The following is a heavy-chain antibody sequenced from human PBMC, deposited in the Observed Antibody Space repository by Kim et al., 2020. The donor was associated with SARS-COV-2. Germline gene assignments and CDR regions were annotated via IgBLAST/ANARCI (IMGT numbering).Heavy chain of an antibody. V-gene: IGHV3-23*01. J-gene: IGHJ3*02. CDR3: AKDVVRGLHAFDI. Sequence: GGSLRLSCAASGFTVSTYAMSWVRQAPGKGLEWVSAISGTGGSLYYADSVKGRFTVSRDISKNTLYLQMNSLRADDTAVYYCAKDVVRGLHAFDIWGQGTMVTVSS. CDR1: GFTVSTYA. D-gene: IGHD3-10*01. CDR2: ISGTGGSL.